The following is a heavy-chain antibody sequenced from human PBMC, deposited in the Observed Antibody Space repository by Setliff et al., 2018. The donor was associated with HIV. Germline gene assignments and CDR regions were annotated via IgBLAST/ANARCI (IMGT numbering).Heavy chain of an antibody. J-gene: IGHJ4*02. CDR1: GFTFSDYG. D-gene: IGHD2-15*01. Sequence: SLRLSCVTSGFTFSDYGMHWVRQAPGKGLEWVGFIRHKAYGGTAEYDASVKGRFTISRDDSKSITYLQMNGLQTEDTAIYYCTRESGGKIDYWGQGTLVTVSS. CDR3: TRESGGKIDY. CDR2: IRHKAYGGTA. V-gene: IGHV3-49*04.